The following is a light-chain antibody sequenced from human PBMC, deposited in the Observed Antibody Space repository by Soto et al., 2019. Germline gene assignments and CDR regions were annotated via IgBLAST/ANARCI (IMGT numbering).Light chain of an antibody. CDR2: DVT. Sequence: QSALTQPASVSGSPGQSITISCTGTSSDVGGYNYVSWYQQHPGKAPQLMIFDVTNRPSGVSDRFSGSKSGNTASLPISGRQEEDEEADYCSSYSGSTTHVLFGGGTKLTVL. CDR1: SSDVGGYNY. V-gene: IGLV2-14*03. J-gene: IGLJ2*01. CDR3: SSYSGSTTHVL.